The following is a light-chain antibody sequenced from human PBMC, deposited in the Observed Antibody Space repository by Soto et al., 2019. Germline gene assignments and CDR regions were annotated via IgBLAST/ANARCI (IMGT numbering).Light chain of an antibody. CDR1: QSVSSSY. V-gene: IGKV3-20*01. Sequence: EIVLTQAPVTLSLSPGERATLSCRASQSVSSSYLAWYQQKPGQAPRLLIYDASSRATGIPDRFSGSGSGTDFTLTISRLEHEDFAVYYCQQKYDSSRTFGQGTKVDIK. CDR3: QQKYDSSRT. J-gene: IGKJ1*01. CDR2: DAS.